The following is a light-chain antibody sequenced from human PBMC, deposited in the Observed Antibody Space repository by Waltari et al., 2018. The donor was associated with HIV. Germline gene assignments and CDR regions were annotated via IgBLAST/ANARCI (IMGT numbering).Light chain of an antibody. CDR1: NSNIGSNT. V-gene: IGLV1-44*01. Sequence: QSVLTQPPSASGTPGQRVTISCSGSNSNIGSNTVNWYQPVPGMAPKLVIYGNKRRPPWSSDRVSCSKSGTSAYLAVSGRQAEEEADYYCTAWDDSLNGQGVFGTETRVTVL. CDR2: GNK. CDR3: TAWDDSLNGQGV. J-gene: IGLJ1*01.